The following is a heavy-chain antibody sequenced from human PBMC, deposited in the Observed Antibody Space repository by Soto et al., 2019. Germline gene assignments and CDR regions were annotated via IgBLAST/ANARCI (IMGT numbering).Heavy chain of an antibody. J-gene: IGHJ4*02. Sequence: GSLRLSCAAFGLIFSNYRMHWVRQAPGKGLVWVSCISTDGSITNYADSVKGRFTVSRDNAKNTLYLQMNSLRAEDTALYYCARDTDGLHYWGQGTMVTVSS. CDR1: GLIFSNYR. CDR2: ISTDGSIT. CDR3: ARDTDGLHY. V-gene: IGHV3-74*01.